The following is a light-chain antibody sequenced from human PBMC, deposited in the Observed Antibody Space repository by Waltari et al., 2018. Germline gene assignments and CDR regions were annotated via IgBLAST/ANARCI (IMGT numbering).Light chain of an antibody. V-gene: IGLV2-14*03. CDR1: NSDVGGYNS. J-gene: IGLJ2*01. CDR3: SSYTNRRDVI. Sequence: QSVLTQPASVSGSPGRSITISCTGANSDVGGYNSVSWYQQHPGRAPKLMIYAVSNRPSGVSDRFSGSKSGNTASLTISGRQAEDEADYYCSSYTNRRDVIFGG. CDR2: AVS.